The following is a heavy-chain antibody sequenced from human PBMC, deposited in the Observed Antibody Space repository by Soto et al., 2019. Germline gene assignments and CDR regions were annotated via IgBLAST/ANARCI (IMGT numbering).Heavy chain of an antibody. Sequence: QVQLVESGGGVVQPGRSLRLSCAASGFTFSSYAMHWVRQAPGKGLEWVAVISYDGSNKYYADSVKGRFTISRDNSKNTLYLQMNSLRAEDTAVYYCARDVVVVAALYGMDVWGQGTTVTVSS. CDR3: ARDVVVVAALYGMDV. CDR1: GFTFSSYA. CDR2: ISYDGSNK. V-gene: IGHV3-30-3*01. J-gene: IGHJ6*02. D-gene: IGHD2-15*01.